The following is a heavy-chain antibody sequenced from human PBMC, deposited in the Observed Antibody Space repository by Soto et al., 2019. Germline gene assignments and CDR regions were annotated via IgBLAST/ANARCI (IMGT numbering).Heavy chain of an antibody. J-gene: IGHJ5*02. V-gene: IGHV4-39*01. CDR3: ARRGSTEIYCSSTSCDNHWFDP. CDR1: GGSISSSSYY. D-gene: IGHD2-2*02. Sequence: SETLSLTCTVSGGSISSSSYYWGLIRQPPGKGLEWIGSIYYSGSTYYNPSLKSRVTISVDTSKNQFSLKLSSVTAADTAVYYCARRGSTEIYCSSTSCDNHWFDPWGQGTLVTVSS. CDR2: IYYSGST.